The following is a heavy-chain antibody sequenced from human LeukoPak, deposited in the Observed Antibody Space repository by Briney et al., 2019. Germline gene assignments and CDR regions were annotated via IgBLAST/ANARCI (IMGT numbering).Heavy chain of an antibody. V-gene: IGHV3-7*01. CDR2: IKQDGSEK. Sequence: GWSLRLSCAASGFTFSSYWMSWVRQAPGKGLEWVANIKQDGSEKYYVYSVRGRFTISRENAKNSLYLQMNSLRAEETAVYCCARFGYGRYYFDYWGQGTLVTVSS. J-gene: IGHJ4*02. CDR1: GFTFSSYW. D-gene: IGHD1-26*01. CDR3: ARFGYGRYYFDY.